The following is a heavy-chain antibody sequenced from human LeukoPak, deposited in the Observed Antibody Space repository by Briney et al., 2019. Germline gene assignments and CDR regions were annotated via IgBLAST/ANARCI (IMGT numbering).Heavy chain of an antibody. V-gene: IGHV3-21*01. Sequence: GGSLRLSCAASGFTFSSYSMNWVRQAPGKGLEWVSSISSSSSYIYYADSVKGRFTISRDNAKNSLYLQMNSLRAEDTAAYYCARGRVVGAALYWGQGTLVTVSS. D-gene: IGHD2-15*01. J-gene: IGHJ4*02. CDR3: ARGRVVGAALY. CDR2: ISSSSSYI. CDR1: GFTFSSYS.